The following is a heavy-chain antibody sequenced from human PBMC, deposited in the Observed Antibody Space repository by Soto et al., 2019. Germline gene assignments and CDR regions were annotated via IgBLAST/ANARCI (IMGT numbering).Heavy chain of an antibody. CDR2: ISSSSSYI. Sequence: EVQLVESGGGLVKPGGSLRLSCAASGFTFSSYSMNWVRQAPGKGLEWVSSISSSSSYIYYADSVKGRFTISRDNAKNSLYLQMNSLRAEDTAVYYCARDDSGYDYPYYYGMDVWGQGTTVTVSS. J-gene: IGHJ6*02. D-gene: IGHD5-12*01. V-gene: IGHV3-21*01. CDR3: ARDDSGYDYPYYYGMDV. CDR1: GFTFSSYS.